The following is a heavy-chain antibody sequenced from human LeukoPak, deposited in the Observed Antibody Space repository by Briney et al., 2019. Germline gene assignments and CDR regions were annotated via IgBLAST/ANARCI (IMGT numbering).Heavy chain of an antibody. J-gene: IGHJ5*02. CDR3: ARAYCSSTSCYNNWFDP. Sequence: SVKVSCKASGYTFTGYYMHWVRQAPGQGLEWMGWIIPIFGTANYAQKFQGRVTITADESTSTAYMELSSLRSEDTAVYYCARAYCSSTSCYNNWFDPWGQGTLVTVSS. CDR1: GYTFTGYY. D-gene: IGHD2-2*01. V-gene: IGHV1-69*13. CDR2: IIPIFGTA.